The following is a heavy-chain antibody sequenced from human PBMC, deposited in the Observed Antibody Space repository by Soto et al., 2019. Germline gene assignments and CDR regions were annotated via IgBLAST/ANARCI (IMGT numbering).Heavy chain of an antibody. CDR3: ASDRSSGWDQGYGMDV. Sequence: PSETLSLTCTVSGGSISTYYWSWIRQPPGKGLEWIGYVYYSGSTSYNPSLKSRVTISVDTSKNQFSLKLRSVTAADTAVYYCASDRSSGWDQGYGMDVWGQGTTVTVSS. V-gene: IGHV4-59*01. J-gene: IGHJ6*02. D-gene: IGHD6-19*01. CDR2: VYYSGST. CDR1: GGSISTYY.